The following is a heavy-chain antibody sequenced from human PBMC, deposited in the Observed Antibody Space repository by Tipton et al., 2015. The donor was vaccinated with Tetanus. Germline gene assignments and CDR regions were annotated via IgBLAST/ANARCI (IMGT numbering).Heavy chain of an antibody. V-gene: IGHV1-2*02. CDR1: GYTFTGYY. CDR2: IDPNSGGT. Sequence: QLVQSGAEMKKPGASVKVSCKASGYTFTGYYIYWVRQAPGQGLEWMGWIDPNSGGTVYAQKFHGRVIMTRDTSISTAYMELRSLRSDDTAVYYCARDRGDYIYYGMDVWGPGTTVTVS. D-gene: IGHD3-22*01. CDR3: ARDRGDYIYYGMDV. J-gene: IGHJ6*02.